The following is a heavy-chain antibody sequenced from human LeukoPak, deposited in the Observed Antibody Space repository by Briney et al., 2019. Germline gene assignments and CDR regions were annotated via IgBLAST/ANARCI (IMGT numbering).Heavy chain of an antibody. CDR3: ARPGVGAKSFVDY. J-gene: IGHJ4*02. V-gene: IGHV5-51*01. Sequence: GKSLKISCKGFGYSFTNYWIGWVRQMPGKGLEWMGIVYPGDSDTRYSPSFQGQVTISADKSISTAFLQWSSLKASDTAVYYCARPGVGAKSFVDYWGQGTLVTVSS. D-gene: IGHD1-26*01. CDR1: GYSFTNYW. CDR2: VYPGDSDT.